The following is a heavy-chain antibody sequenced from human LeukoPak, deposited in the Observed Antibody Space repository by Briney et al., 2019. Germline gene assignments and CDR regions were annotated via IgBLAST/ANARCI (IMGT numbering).Heavy chain of an antibody. J-gene: IGHJ4*02. CDR1: GFTFSSVP. Sequence: GGSLRLSSAASGFTFSSVPMSGVRQAPGKGLQWVSGITGRGGNTYYADSVEGRFTISRDNSKNTLSLQMDSLRAEDTAIYYCARDRAAFDSWGQGTLVTVSS. D-gene: IGHD6-25*01. CDR2: ITGRGGNT. CDR3: ARDRAAFDS. V-gene: IGHV3-23*01.